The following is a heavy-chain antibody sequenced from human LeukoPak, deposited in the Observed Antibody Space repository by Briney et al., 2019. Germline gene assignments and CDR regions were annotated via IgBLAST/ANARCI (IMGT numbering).Heavy chain of an antibody. CDR1: GFIFSDYY. J-gene: IGHJ6*03. CDR2: ITSSGATI. D-gene: IGHD5-24*01. CDR3: VRVGNRDQDYYYSYMDV. V-gene: IGHV3-11*01. Sequence: GGSLRLSCAASGFIFSDYYMSWVRQAPGKGLGWVSYITSSGATISYADSVKGRCTVSRDNAQNSLYLQMDSLRVEDTALYYCVRVGNRDQDYYYSYMDVWGRGTTVTVSS.